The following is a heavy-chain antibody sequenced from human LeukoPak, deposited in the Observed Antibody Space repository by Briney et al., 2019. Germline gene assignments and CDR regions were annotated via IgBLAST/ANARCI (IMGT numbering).Heavy chain of an antibody. CDR3: ARRYGGYYYYYTDV. CDR2: MNPNSGNT. Sequence: ASVKVSCKASGYTFTSYDINWVRQATGQGLEWMGWMNPNSGNTGYAQKFQGRVTMTRNTSISTAYMELSSLRSEDTAVYYCARRYGGYYYYYTDVWGKGTTVTVSS. D-gene: IGHD5-18*01. V-gene: IGHV1-8*01. J-gene: IGHJ6*03. CDR1: GYTFTSYD.